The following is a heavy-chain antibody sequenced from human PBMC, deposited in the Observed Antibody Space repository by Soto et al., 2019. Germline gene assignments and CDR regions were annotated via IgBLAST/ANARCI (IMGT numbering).Heavy chain of an antibody. V-gene: IGHV3-15*01. CDR2: IRSKSDGGTT. J-gene: IGHJ4*02. Sequence: EVQLVESGGDLVKPGGSLRLSCAASGFTFSNVWMTWVRQAPGKGLEWVGRIRSKSDGGTTDYAAPVKGRFTISRDDSKNTLYLQINGLNTEDTAVYYCATEWQSHLLWFDYWGQGTLVTVSS. CDR1: GFTFSNVW. D-gene: IGHD2-2*01. CDR3: ATEWQSHLLWFDY.